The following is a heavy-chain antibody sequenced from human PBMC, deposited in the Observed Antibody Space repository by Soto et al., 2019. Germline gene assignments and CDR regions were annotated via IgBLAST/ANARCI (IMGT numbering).Heavy chain of an antibody. J-gene: IGHJ6*02. D-gene: IGHD2-2*01. Sequence: ASVKVSCKASGYTFTGYYMHWVRQAPGQGLEWMGWINPNSGGTNYAQKFQGWVTMTRDTSISTAYMELSRLRSDDTAVYYCARGPIVVVPAAMPRGYYYGMDVWGQGTTVTVSS. CDR1: GYTFTGYY. CDR3: ARGPIVVVPAAMPRGYYYGMDV. V-gene: IGHV1-2*04. CDR2: INPNSGGT.